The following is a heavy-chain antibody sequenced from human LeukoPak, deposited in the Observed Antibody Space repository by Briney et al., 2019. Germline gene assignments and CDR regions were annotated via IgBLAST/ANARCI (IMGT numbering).Heavy chain of an antibody. V-gene: IGHV1-18*01. CDR2: ISAYNGNT. CDR1: GYTFTSYG. D-gene: IGHD4-17*01. J-gene: IGHJ5*02. Sequence: ASVKVSCKASGYTFTSYGISWVRQAPGQGLEWMGWISAYNGNTNYAQKLQGRVTMTTDTSTSTAYMELRSLRSDDTAVYYCARDYGDYDPNWFDPWGQGTLVTVSS. CDR3: ARDYGDYDPNWFDP.